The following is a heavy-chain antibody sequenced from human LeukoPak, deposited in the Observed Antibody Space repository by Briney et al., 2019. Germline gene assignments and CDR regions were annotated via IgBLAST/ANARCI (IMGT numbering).Heavy chain of an antibody. CDR1: GGSISSSSYY. Sequence: SETLSLTCNVSGGSISSSSYYWGWIRQPPGKGLEWIGNIYYSGSTYYNPSLKSRVTISVDTSKSQFSLKLSSVTAADTAVYFCARLVQDGYYYDSSGYRFDYWGQGTLVTVSS. CDR2: IYYSGST. J-gene: IGHJ4*02. V-gene: IGHV4-39*01. D-gene: IGHD3-22*01. CDR3: ARLVQDGYYYDSSGYRFDY.